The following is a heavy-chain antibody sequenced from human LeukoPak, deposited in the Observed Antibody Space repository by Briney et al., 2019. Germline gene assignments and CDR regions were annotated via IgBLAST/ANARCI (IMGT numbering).Heavy chain of an antibody. V-gene: IGHV4-4*07. CDR2: IYTSGST. D-gene: IGHD3-22*01. J-gene: IGHJ4*02. Sequence: PSETLSLTCTVSGGSISSYYWSWIRQPAGKGLEWIGRIYTSGSTNYNPSLKSRVTMSVDTSKNQFSLKLSSVTAADTAVYYCARGGYYDSSGYSYDYWGQGNLVTVSS. CDR1: GGSISSYY. CDR3: ARGGYYDSSGYSYDY.